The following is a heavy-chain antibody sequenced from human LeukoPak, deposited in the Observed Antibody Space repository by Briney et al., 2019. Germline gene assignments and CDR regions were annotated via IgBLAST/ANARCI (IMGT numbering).Heavy chain of an antibody. J-gene: IGHJ4*02. D-gene: IGHD6-13*01. CDR1: GFSFNSYS. CDR2: ISSSSTDI. V-gene: IGHV3-21*01. Sequence: GGSLRLSCVASGFSFNSYSMNWVRQAPGMGLEWVSSISSSSTDIYYADSVKGRFTISRDNARNSLYLQMNGLRAEDTAVYFCARVWSPPYTSSWPDYFDYWGQGALVTVSS. CDR3: ARVWSPPYTSSWPDYFDY.